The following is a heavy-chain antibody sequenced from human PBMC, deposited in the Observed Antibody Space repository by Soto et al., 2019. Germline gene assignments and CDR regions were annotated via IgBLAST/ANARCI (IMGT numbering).Heavy chain of an antibody. Sequence: PGGSLRLSCTASKFTFASYVMHWVRQAPGEGLEWVALISFDGTNKYYADSVKGRFTISRDKAKNTVYLQMNSLIAEDTAVYYCPRGRSFDFWSGLTSNMDSWGTGTTVTV. CDR3: PRGRSFDFWSGLTSNMDS. CDR1: KFTFASYV. CDR2: ISFDGTNK. D-gene: IGHD3-3*01. J-gene: IGHJ6*03. V-gene: IGHV3-30*04.